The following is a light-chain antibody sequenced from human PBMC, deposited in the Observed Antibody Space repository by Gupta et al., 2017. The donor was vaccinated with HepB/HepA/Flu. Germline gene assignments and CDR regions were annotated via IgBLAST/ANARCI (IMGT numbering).Light chain of an antibody. J-gene: IGKJ4*01. CDR3: GQGTHGPLT. CDR2: RVS. CDR1: QSLVHSDGNTF. Sequence: DVVMTQSPLFLPVTLGQPASISCRSSQSLVHSDGNTFLHWFQQRPGQSPRRLIYRVSNRDSGVPDRFSGSGSGTDFTLKISRVEAEDVGIYYCGQGTHGPLTFGGGTKVEIK. V-gene: IGKV2-30*02.